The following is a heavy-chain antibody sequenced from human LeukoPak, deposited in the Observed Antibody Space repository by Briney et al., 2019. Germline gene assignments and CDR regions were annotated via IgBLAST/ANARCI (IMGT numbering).Heavy chain of an antibody. CDR2: ISSSSSTT. D-gene: IGHD6-19*01. CDR3: ARDYGWSFDY. J-gene: IGHJ4*02. Sequence: PGGSLTLSCEASGFTFSTYSLKWVRQAAGRGVDWVSYISSSSSTTEYAASVKGRFTISRDNAKNSLSLQMNSLRDEDTAVYYCARDYGWSFDYWGLGTLVTVSS. V-gene: IGHV3-48*02. CDR1: GFTFSTYS.